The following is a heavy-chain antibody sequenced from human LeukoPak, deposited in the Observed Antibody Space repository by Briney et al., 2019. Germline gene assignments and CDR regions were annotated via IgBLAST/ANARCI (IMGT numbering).Heavy chain of an antibody. D-gene: IGHD1-14*01. V-gene: IGHV4-34*01. CDR1: GGSFSGYY. Sequence: SETLSLTCAVYGGSFSGYYWSWIRQPPGKGLEWIGEINHSGSTNYNPSLKSRVTISVDTSKNQFSLKLSSVTAADTAVYYCARDLTGWGQRTLVTVSS. J-gene: IGHJ4*02. CDR3: ARDLTG. CDR2: INHSGST.